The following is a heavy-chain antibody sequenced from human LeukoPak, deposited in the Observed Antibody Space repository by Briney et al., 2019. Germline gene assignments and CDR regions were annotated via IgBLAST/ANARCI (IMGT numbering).Heavy chain of an antibody. Sequence: SETLSLTCTVSGGSISSYYWSWIRQPPGKGLEWIGYIYYSGSTNYNPFLKSRVTISVDTSKNQFSLKLSSVTAADTAVYYCARVKRGFDYWGQGTLVTVSS. V-gene: IGHV4-59*01. CDR3: ARVKRGFDY. CDR1: GGSISSYY. CDR2: IYYSGST. J-gene: IGHJ4*02.